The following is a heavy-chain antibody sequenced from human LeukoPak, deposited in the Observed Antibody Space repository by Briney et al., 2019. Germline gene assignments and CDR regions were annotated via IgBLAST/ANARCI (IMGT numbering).Heavy chain of an antibody. J-gene: IGHJ3*02. D-gene: IGHD3-9*01. CDR1: GFTFDDYA. CDR3: AKDKFGRSDILTGLVAFDI. V-gene: IGHV3-9*01. CDR2: ISWNSGSI. Sequence: PGGSLRLSCAASGFTFDDYAMHWVRQAPGKGLEWVSGISWNSGSIGYADSVKGRFTISRDNAKNSLYLQMNSLRAEDTALYYCAKDKFGRSDILTGLVAFDIWGQGTMVTVSS.